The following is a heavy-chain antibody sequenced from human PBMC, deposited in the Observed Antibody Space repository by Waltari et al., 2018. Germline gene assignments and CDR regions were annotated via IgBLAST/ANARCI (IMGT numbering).Heavy chain of an antibody. CDR2: IIPILGIA. CDR1: GGTFSSYA. V-gene: IGHV1-69*09. CDR3: ARFDYSNYVWYYGMDV. D-gene: IGHD4-4*01. J-gene: IGHJ6*02. Sequence: QVQLVQSGAEVKKPGSSVKVSCKASGGTFSSYAISWVRQAPGQGLEWMGRIIPILGIANYAQKVQGRGTITADKSTGTAYMELSSLRSEDTAVYYCARFDYSNYVWYYGMDVWGQGTTVTVSS.